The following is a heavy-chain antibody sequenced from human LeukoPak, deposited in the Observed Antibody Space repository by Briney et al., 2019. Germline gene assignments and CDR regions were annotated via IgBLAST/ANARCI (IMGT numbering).Heavy chain of an antibody. D-gene: IGHD2-2*01. CDR3: ATSRAEL. V-gene: IGHV4-4*07. CDR1: GGSISNYY. CDR2: IYNNGST. Sequence: SETLSLTCTVSGGSISNYYWSWIRQPAGKGLEWVGRIYNNGSTNYNPSLKSRVTISLDTSKNQFSLKLISLTAADTAVYYCATSRAELWGRGTLVTVSS. J-gene: IGHJ2*01.